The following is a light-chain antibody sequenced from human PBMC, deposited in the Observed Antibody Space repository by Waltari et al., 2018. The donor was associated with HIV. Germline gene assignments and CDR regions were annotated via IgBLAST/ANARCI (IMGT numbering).Light chain of an antibody. V-gene: IGKV1-39*01. CDR3: QQSYSTPET. CDR2: AAS. CDR1: QSISSY. J-gene: IGKJ4*01. Sequence: DIQMTQSPSSLSASVGDRVTITCRASQSISSYLNWYQQKSEKAPKLLIYAASSLQSGVPSRFSGSGSGTDFTLTISSLQPEDFTTYYCQQSYSTPETFGGGTKVEIK.